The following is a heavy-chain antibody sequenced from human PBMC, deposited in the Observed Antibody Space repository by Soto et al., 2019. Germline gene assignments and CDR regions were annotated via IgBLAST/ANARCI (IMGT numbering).Heavy chain of an antibody. V-gene: IGHV3-15*01. D-gene: IGHD3-3*02. Sequence: GGSLRLSCTASGFTFNNYGMHWVRQAPGKGLEWVGRIKSKTDGGTTDYAAPVKGRFTISRDDSKNTLYLQMNSLKTEDTAVYYCTTPFNGYYYYYGMDVWGQGTTVTVSS. J-gene: IGHJ6*02. CDR2: IKSKTDGGTT. CDR1: GFTFNNYG. CDR3: TTPFNGYYYYYGMDV.